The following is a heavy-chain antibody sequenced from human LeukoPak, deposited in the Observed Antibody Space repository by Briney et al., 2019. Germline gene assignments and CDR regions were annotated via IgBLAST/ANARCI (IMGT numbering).Heavy chain of an antibody. Sequence: PSETLSLTCTVSGGSISSGDYYWSWIRRPPGKGLEWIGYIYYSGSTYYNPSLKSRVTISVDTSKNQFSLKLSSVTAADTAVYYCARGGNYYDSSGYYSGAFDIWGQGTMVTVSS. CDR3: ARGGNYYDSSGYYSGAFDI. J-gene: IGHJ3*02. D-gene: IGHD3-22*01. CDR1: GGSISSGDYY. V-gene: IGHV4-30-4*01. CDR2: IYYSGST.